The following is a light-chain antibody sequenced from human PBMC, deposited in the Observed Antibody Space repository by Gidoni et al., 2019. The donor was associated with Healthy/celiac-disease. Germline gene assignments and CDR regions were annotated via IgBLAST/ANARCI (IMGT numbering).Light chain of an antibody. CDR1: QSVLYSSNNKNY. CDR2: CVS. CDR3: QQYYSTPPFT. J-gene: IGKJ3*01. Sequence: DIVMTQSPDSLAVSLGERATINCKSSQSVLYSSNNKNYLAWYQPKPGQPPKLLIYCVSTRESGVPDRFSGRGSGTDFTLTLSSLQAADVAVYYCQQYYSTPPFTFGPGTKVDIK. V-gene: IGKV4-1*01.